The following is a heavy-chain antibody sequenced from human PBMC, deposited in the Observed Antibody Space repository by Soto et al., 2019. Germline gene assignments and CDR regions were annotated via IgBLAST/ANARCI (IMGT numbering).Heavy chain of an antibody. V-gene: IGHV3-7*03. J-gene: IGHJ5*02. CDR2: IKQDGSEK. D-gene: IGHD3-10*01. Sequence: PGGSLRLSCAASGFTFSSYWMSWVRQAPGKGLEWVANIKQDGSEKYYVDSVKGRFTISRDNAKNSLYLQMNSLRAEDTAVYYCERDLGESGNWFDPWGQGTLVTVSS. CDR1: GFTFSSYW. CDR3: ERDLGESGNWFDP.